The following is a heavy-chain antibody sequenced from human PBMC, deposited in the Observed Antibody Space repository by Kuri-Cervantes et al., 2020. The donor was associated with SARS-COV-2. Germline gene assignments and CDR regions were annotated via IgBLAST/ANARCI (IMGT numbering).Heavy chain of an antibody. CDR2: IKQDGSEK. V-gene: IGHV3-7*01. D-gene: IGHD3-3*01. J-gene: IGHJ4*02. CDR3: ARDEIAYDFWSGYYLGY. Sequence: GESLKISCAASGFTFSSYWMSWVRQAPGKGLEWVANIKQDGSEKYYVDSVKGRFTISRDNAKNSLYLQMNSLRAEDTAVYYCARDEIAYDFWSGYYLGYWGQGTLVTDSS. CDR1: GFTFSSYW.